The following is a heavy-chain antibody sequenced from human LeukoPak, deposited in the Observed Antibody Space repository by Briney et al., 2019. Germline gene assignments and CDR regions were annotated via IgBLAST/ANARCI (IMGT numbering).Heavy chain of an antibody. Sequence: SETLSLTCSVSGGSINTGGYHWSWIRQSPGKGLEWIGYIFHTGSTNYNPSLKSRVTISVDKSKNQFSLKLSSVTAADTAVYYCARSTGYSSSWYRWFDPWGQGTLVTVSS. J-gene: IGHJ5*02. CDR3: ARSTGYSSSWYRWFDP. D-gene: IGHD6-13*01. CDR1: GGSINTGGYH. V-gene: IGHV4-30-2*06. CDR2: IFHTGST.